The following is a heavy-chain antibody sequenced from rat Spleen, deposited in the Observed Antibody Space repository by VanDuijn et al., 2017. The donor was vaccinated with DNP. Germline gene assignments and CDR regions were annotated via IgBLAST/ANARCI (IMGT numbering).Heavy chain of an antibody. Sequence: EVQLVESGGGLVQPGGSMKLSCAASGFTFSNYGMAWVRQAPKKGLEWVAYISYDGGSTYYRDPVKGRFTISRDNAKSTLYLQMDSLRSEDTATYYCTTDLSGAFDYWGQGVMVTVSS. CDR3: TTDLSGAFDY. V-gene: IGHV5-20*01. CDR1: GFTFSNYG. J-gene: IGHJ2*01. CDR2: ISYDGGST. D-gene: IGHD3-1*01.